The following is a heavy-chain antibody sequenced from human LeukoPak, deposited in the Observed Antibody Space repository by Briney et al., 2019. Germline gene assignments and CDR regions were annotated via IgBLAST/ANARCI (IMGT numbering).Heavy chain of an antibody. V-gene: IGHV4-4*07. D-gene: IGHD6-19*01. CDR2: IYTSGST. J-gene: IGHJ6*03. Sequence: SETLSLTCTVSGGSISSYYWSWIRQPAGKGLEWIGRIYTSGSTNYNPSLKCRVTMSVDTSKNQFSLKLSSVTAADTAVYYCARDSSQRQWLGRYYYYYMDVWGKGTTVTVSS. CDR3: ARDSSQRQWLGRYYYYYMDV. CDR1: GGSISSYY.